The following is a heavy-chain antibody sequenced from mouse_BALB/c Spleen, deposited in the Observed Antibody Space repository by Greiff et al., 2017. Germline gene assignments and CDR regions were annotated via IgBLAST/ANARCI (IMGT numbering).Heavy chain of an antibody. CDR2: INPGSGGT. D-gene: IGHD3-2*01. J-gene: IGHJ4*01. V-gene: IGHV1-54*01. CDR1: GYAFTNYL. Sequence: QVQLQQSGAELVRPGTSVKVSCKASGYAFTNYLIEWVKQRPGQGLEWIGVINPGSGGTNYNEKFKGKATLTADKSSSTAYMQLSSLTSDDSAVYFCASGTARARMDYWGQGTSVTVSS. CDR3: ASGTARARMDY.